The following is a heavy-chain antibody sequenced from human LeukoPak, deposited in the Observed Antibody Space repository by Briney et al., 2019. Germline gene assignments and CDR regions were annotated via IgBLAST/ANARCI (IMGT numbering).Heavy chain of an antibody. D-gene: IGHD2-15*01. CDR2: INPSGGST. J-gene: IGHJ4*02. Sequence: ASVKVSCKASGYTFTSYYMHWVRQAPGQGLEWMGIINPSGGSTSYAQKFQGRVTTTRDTSTSTVYMELSSLRSEDTAVYYCARDFHCSGGSCYPPGDYWGQGTLVTVSS. CDR3: ARDFHCSGGSCYPPGDY. V-gene: IGHV1-46*01. CDR1: GYTFTSYY.